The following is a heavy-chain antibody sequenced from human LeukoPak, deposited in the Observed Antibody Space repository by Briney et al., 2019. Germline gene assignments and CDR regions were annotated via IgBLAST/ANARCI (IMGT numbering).Heavy chain of an antibody. D-gene: IGHD6-19*01. CDR2: ISGSGGST. Sequence: PGGSLRLSCAASGFTFSIYAMSWVRPAPGNGLEWVSAISGSGGSTYYADSVKGRFTISRDNSKNTLYLQMNSLRAEDAAVYYCGSSGWYPYYFDYWGQGTLVTVSS. CDR3: GSSGWYPYYFDY. CDR1: GFTFSIYA. V-gene: IGHV3-23*01. J-gene: IGHJ4*02.